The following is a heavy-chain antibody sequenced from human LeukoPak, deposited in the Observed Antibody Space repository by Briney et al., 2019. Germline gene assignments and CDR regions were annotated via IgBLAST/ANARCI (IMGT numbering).Heavy chain of an antibody. CDR3: ARDLDGIAVAGTEDY. J-gene: IGHJ4*02. CDR2: INPNSGGT. V-gene: IGHV1-2*06. Sequence: GASVKVSCKASGHTFTGYYMHWVRQAPGQGLEWMGRINPNSGGTNYAQKFQGRVTMTRDTSVSTAYMELSRLRSDDTAVYYCARDLDGIAVAGTEDYWGQGTLVTVSS. D-gene: IGHD6-19*01. CDR1: GHTFTGYY.